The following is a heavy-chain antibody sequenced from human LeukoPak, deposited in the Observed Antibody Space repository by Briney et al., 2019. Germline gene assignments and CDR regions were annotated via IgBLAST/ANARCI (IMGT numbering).Heavy chain of an antibody. CDR1: GFTFSNYN. J-gene: IGHJ4*02. CDR3: AGGEYYYGSGFPFDY. D-gene: IGHD3-10*01. V-gene: IGHV3-48*04. Sequence: GGSLRLSCAASGFTFSNYNMNWVRQAPGKGLEGGSYISDGRSIIYYGDSVKGRFTISRDNAKNSLYLQMNSLRAEDTAVYYCAGGEYYYGSGFPFDYWGQGTLVTVSS. CDR2: ISDGRSII.